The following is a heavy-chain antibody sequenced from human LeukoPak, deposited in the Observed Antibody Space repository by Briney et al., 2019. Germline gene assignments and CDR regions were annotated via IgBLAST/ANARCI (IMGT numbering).Heavy chain of an antibody. D-gene: IGHD3-22*01. CDR2: MYHTGHT. CDR3: ARHPFTTPFDY. J-gene: IGHJ4*02. Sequence: SETLSLTCNVSGGSISNYYWSWIRQPPGKGLEWIGYMYHTGHTMYNSSLKSRVTMSLDTSKNHFSLRLSSVTAADTAVYYCARHPFTTPFDYWGPGTLVTVSS. V-gene: IGHV4-59*08. CDR1: GGSISNYY.